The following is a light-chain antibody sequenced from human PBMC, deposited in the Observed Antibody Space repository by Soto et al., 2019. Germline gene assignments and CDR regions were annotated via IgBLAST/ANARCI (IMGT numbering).Light chain of an antibody. V-gene: IGKV1-5*01. J-gene: IGKJ1*01. CDR2: DAS. CDR1: QSISSW. Sequence: DIQMTQSPSTLSASVGDRVTITCRASQSISSWLAWYQQKPGKAPKLLIYDASSLESGAPTRFSGSGSGTEFTLTISSLEPDHFATYYCQQYNSYTWTFGQGTKVEIK. CDR3: QQYNSYTWT.